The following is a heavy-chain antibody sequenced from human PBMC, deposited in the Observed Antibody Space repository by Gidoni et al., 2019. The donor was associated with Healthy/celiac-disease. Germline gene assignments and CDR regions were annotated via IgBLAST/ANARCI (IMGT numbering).Heavy chain of an antibody. CDR3: ARGCGVGATPPFDY. D-gene: IGHD1-26*01. CDR1: GVSFSGYY. J-gene: IGHJ4*02. Sequence: QVQLQQCGAGLLKPSETLSLTCAVYGVSFSGYYWSWIRQPPGKGLEWIGEINHSGSTNYNPSLKSRVTISVDTSKNQFSLKLSSVTAADTAVYYCARGCGVGATPPFDYWGQGTLVTVSS. CDR2: INHSGST. V-gene: IGHV4-34*01.